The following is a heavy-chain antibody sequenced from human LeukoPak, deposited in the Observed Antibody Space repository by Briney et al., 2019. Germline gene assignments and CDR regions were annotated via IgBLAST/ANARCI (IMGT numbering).Heavy chain of an antibody. CDR3: AYRKVYAKTNWFAP. CDR1: GGTFSSYA. D-gene: IGHD2-8*01. Sequence: ASVKVSCKASGGTFSSYAISWVRQAPGQGLEWMGGIIPIFGTANYAQKFQGRVTITADESTSTAYMELSSLRSEDTAVYYCAYRKVYAKTNWFAPWGQGTLVTVSS. CDR2: IIPIFGTA. V-gene: IGHV1-69*13. J-gene: IGHJ5*02.